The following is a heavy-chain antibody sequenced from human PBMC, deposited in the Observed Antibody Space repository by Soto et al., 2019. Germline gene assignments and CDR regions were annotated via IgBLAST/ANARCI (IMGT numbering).Heavy chain of an antibody. CDR2: IYHSGST. J-gene: IGHJ5*02. V-gene: IGHV4-4*02. Sequence: SETLSLTCAVSGGSISSSNWWSWVRQPPGKELEWIGEIYHSGSTYYNPSLKSRVTISVDKSKNQFSLKLSSVTAADTAVYYCASVAKTINWPDNWGQGTLVTVSS. CDR1: GGSISSSNW. CDR3: ASVAKTINWPDN.